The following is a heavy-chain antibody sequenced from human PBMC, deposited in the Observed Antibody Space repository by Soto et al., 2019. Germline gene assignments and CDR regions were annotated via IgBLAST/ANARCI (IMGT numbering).Heavy chain of an antibody. J-gene: IGHJ4*02. CDR3: ARGYCSGGSCGLFDY. Sequence: SETLSLTCTVSGGSISSYYWIWIRQPTGKGLEWIGYIYYSGSTNYNPSLKSRVTISVDTSKNQFSLKLSSVTAADTAVYYCARGYCSGGSCGLFDYWGQGTLLTVSS. V-gene: IGHV4-59*01. D-gene: IGHD2-15*01. CDR2: IYYSGST. CDR1: GGSISSYY.